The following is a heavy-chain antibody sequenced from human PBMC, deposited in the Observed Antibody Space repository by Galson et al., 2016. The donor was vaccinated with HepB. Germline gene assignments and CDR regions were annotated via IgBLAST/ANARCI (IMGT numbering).Heavy chain of an antibody. CDR1: GYSFTNYW. CDR2: IYPGDSDT. CDR3: ARLPSIFAPFDP. V-gene: IGHV5-51*01. D-gene: IGHD3-3*01. J-gene: IGHJ5*02. Sequence: QSGAEVKKPGESLKISCQGYGYSFTNYWIAWVRQMPGKGLEWMGIIYPGDSDTKYSPSFQGQVTISADKSISTAYLQWSSLKASDTAIYYCARLPSIFAPFDPWGQGTLVTVSS.